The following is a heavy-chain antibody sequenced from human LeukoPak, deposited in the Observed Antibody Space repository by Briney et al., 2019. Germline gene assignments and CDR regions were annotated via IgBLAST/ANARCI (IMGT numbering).Heavy chain of an antibody. J-gene: IGHJ6*02. D-gene: IGHD6-13*01. CDR3: ARELRVVYDVESIAAAGTSYYYYGMDV. CDR1: GYTFTGYY. CDR2: INPNSGGT. V-gene: IGHV1-2*02. Sequence: GASVKVSCKASGYTFTGYYMHWVRQAPGQGLEWMGWINPNSGGTNYAQKFQGRVTMTRDTSISTAHMELSRLRSDDTAVYYCARELRVVYDVESIAAAGTSYYYYGMDVWGQGTTVTVSS.